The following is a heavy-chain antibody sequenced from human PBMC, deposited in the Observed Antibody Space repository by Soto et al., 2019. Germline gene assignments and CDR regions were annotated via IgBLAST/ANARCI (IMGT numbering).Heavy chain of an antibody. CDR2: IYPDNSDI. V-gene: IGHV5-51*03. D-gene: IGHD3-9*01. CDR1: GYIFSNYW. CDR3: ETRRRYHGYDC. Sequence: PGESLKISCKGSGYIFSNYWIGWVRQMPGKGLEWMGIIYPDNSDIRYSPYFQGQVTISADKSIDTAFLQWNSLKASDTAIYYCETRRRYHGYDCWGQGTLVTV. J-gene: IGHJ4*02.